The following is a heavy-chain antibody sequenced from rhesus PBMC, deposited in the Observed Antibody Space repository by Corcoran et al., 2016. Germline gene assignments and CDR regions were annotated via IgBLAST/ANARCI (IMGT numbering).Heavy chain of an antibody. D-gene: IGHD3-16*01. Sequence: QVQLQESGRAVAKPSETLSLTCAVSGGSIRRRTWWSWIRHSPGKGLEWRGGSYGSVGSTENNPSLNSRVTISKDTSKNQVSLKLSSVTTADTAVYYCARVCTIVTNWGQGVLVTVSS. V-gene: IGHV4-93*01. J-gene: IGHJ4*01. CDR1: GGSIRRRTW. CDR2: SYGSVGST. CDR3: ARVCTIVTN.